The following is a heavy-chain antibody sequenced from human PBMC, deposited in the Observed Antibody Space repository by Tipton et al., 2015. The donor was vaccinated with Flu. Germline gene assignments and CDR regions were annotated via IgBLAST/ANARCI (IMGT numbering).Heavy chain of an antibody. CDR2: INYNGNT. CDR1: GGSISPYF. CDR3: ARRGSSGWYNYFDY. V-gene: IGHV4-59*08. Sequence: TLSLTCTVSGGSISPYFWSWIRQPPAKGLEWIGYINYNGNTNYNPSLKSRVTISVDTSKNQFSLKLSSVTAADTAVYYCARRGSSGWYNYFDYWGQGTLVTVSS. D-gene: IGHD6-19*01. J-gene: IGHJ4*02.